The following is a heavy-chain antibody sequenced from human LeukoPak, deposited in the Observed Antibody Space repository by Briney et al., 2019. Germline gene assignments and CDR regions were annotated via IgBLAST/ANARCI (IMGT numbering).Heavy chain of an antibody. Sequence: ASVKVSCKASGYTFTSYHMHWVRQAPGQGLEWMGKINLSGGSTTYAQKFQGRVTMTRDTSTSTVYMELSSLRSEDTAVYYCARDYVDDIPMIKDYWGQGTLVTVAS. CDR2: INLSGGST. CDR3: ARDYVDDIPMIKDY. D-gene: IGHD3-16*01. CDR1: GYTFTSYH. J-gene: IGHJ4*02. V-gene: IGHV1-46*01.